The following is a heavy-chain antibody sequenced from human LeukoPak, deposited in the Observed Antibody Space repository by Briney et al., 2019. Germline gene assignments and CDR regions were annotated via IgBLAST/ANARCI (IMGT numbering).Heavy chain of an antibody. CDR1: GDSISNGAYY. CDR2: IYHTGST. CDR3: ARDSRGEAFDI. J-gene: IGHJ3*02. Sequence: SETLSLTCTVSGDSISNGAYYWSWIRQPPGKGLEWIGYIYHTGSTSYNPSLKSRVTISVDTSKNQFSLKLSSVTAADTAVYYCARDSRGEAFDIWGQGTMVTVSS. V-gene: IGHV4-30-2*01. D-gene: IGHD3-16*01.